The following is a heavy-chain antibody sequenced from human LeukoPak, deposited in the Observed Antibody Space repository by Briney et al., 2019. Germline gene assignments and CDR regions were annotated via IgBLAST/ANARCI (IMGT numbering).Heavy chain of an antibody. CDR1: GFTFSSYA. CDR2: ISGSGGST. Sequence: GGSLRLSCAASGFTFSSYAMSWVRQAPGKGLEWASAISGSGGSTYYADSVKGRFTISRDNSKNTLYLQMNSLRAEDTAVYYCAKDQQNVAVVAATFTYYDSSVVGTFDYWGQGTLVTVSS. CDR3: AKDQQNVAVVAATFTYYDSSVVGTFDY. V-gene: IGHV3-23*01. D-gene: IGHD2-15*01. J-gene: IGHJ4*02.